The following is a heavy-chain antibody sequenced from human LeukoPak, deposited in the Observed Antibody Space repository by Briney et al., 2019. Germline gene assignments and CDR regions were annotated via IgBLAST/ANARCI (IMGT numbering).Heavy chain of an antibody. Sequence: GESLKISCKGTGYSFTSYWIGWVRQMPGKGLEWMGIIYPGDSDTRYSPSFQGQATISADKSISTAYLQWNSLKASDTAIYYCARRSGYSYYFDYWGQGTLVTVSS. D-gene: IGHD5-18*01. V-gene: IGHV5-51*01. CDR3: ARRSGYSYYFDY. CDR2: IYPGDSDT. CDR1: GYSFTSYW. J-gene: IGHJ4*02.